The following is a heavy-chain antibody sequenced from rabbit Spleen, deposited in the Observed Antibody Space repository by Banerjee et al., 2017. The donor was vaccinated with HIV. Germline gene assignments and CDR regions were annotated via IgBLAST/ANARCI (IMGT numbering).Heavy chain of an antibody. CDR3: ARDGYVNLIRSYFDL. Sequence: QQLVESGGGLVKPGTSLTLTCKASGFSFNSGDDMCWVRQAPGKGLEWIACIDTGSGDTYYANWAIGRFTISKTSSTTVTLQMTSLTAADTATYFCARDGYVNLIRSYFDLWGQGTLVT. V-gene: IGHV1S40*01. CDR1: GFSFNSGDD. J-gene: IGHJ4*01. CDR2: IDTGSGDT. D-gene: IGHD6-1*01.